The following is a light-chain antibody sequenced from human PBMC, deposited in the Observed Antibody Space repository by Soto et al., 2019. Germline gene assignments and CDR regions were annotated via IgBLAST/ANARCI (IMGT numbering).Light chain of an antibody. CDR1: SSDVGSYNL. CDR2: EGS. V-gene: IGLV2-23*01. Sequence: QSVLTQAASGSGSPGQSITISCTGTSSDVGSYNLVSWYQQHPGKAPKLMVYEGSKRPSGVSNRFSGSKSGNTASLTISGLQAEDEADYYCCSYAGTITYLFGTGTKVTVL. CDR3: CSYAGTITYL. J-gene: IGLJ1*01.